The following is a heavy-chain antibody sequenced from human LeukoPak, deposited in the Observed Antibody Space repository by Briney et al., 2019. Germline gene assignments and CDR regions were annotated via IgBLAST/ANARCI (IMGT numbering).Heavy chain of an antibody. CDR1: GGSMNNHY. V-gene: IGHV4-4*07. Sequence: SETLSLTCTVSGGSMNNHYWSWIRQPAGKGLEWIGRIYNTGITNYNPSLKSRVAMSVDTSNNQFSLKLSPVTAADTAVYYCARGSLTFDPWGQGTLVTVSS. D-gene: IGHD3-10*01. CDR2: IYNTGIT. CDR3: ARGSLTFDP. J-gene: IGHJ5*02.